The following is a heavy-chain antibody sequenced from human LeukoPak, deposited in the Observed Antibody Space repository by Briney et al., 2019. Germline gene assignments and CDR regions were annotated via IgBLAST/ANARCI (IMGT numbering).Heavy chain of an antibody. CDR1: GGTFSSYA. CDR3: ASGGYDILTGYWSSYWYFDL. V-gene: IGHV1-69*13. CDR2: IIPIFGTA. D-gene: IGHD3-9*01. Sequence: ASVKVSCKASGGTFSSYAISWVRQAPGQGLEWTGGIIPIFGTANYAQKFQGRVTITADESTSTAYMELSSLRSEDTAVYYCASGGYDILTGYWSSYWYFDLWGRGTLVTVSS. J-gene: IGHJ2*01.